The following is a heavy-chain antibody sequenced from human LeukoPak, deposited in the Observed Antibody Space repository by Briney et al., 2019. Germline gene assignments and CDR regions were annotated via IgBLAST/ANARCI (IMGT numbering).Heavy chain of an antibody. V-gene: IGHV4-39*07. CDR2: IYSSGST. CDR3: ARDGDRYFWTRPLSWFDP. CDR1: DGSISSSSYY. J-gene: IGHJ5*02. D-gene: IGHD3/OR15-3a*01. Sequence: SETLSLTCTVSDGSISSSSYYWGWIRQPPGKGLEWIASIYSSGSTYYNPSLKSRVTISVDTSKNQFSLKLSSVTAADTAGYYCARDGDRYFWTRPLSWFDPWGQGTLVTVSS.